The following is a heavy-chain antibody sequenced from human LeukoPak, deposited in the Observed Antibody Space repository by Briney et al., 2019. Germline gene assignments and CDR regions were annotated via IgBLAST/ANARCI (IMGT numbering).Heavy chain of an antibody. CDR1: GGAISSYY. D-gene: IGHD6-19*01. CDR3: ARGGSSGSNDY. J-gene: IGHJ4*02. V-gene: IGHV4-34*01. CDR2: INHSGST. Sequence: SETLSLTCTVSGGAISSYYWSWIRHPAGKGLEWIGEINHSGSTNYNPSLKSRVTVSVDTSKNHFSLKLSSVTAADTAVYYCARGGSSGSNDYWGQGTLVTVSS.